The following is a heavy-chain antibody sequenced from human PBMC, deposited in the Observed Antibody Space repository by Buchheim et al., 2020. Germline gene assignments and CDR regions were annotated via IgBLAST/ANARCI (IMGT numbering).Heavy chain of an antibody. CDR1: GYRFTSYW. D-gene: IGHD6-19*01. CDR2: IDPADSET. J-gene: IGHJ5*02. CDR3: ARLLGTSAGNWFDP. Sequence: EVQLVQSGAEVKKPGESLRISCKGSGYRFTSYWINWVRQMPGKGLEWMGRIDPADSETNYSTSFQGHVTISADKSINNAYLQWTSLKASDTAMYYCARLLGTSAGNWFDPWGQGTL. V-gene: IGHV5-10-1*01.